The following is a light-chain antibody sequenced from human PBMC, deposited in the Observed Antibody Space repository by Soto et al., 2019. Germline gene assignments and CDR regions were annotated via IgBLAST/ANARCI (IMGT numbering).Light chain of an antibody. Sequence: QSVLTQPPSVSGAPGQRVTISCTGSSSNIGAGYDVHWYQQLPGTAPKLLIYGNSNRPSGVPDRFSCSKSGTSASLAITGLQGEDEADYYCQSYDGSLSGSLYVFGTGTKLTVL. CDR1: SSNIGAGYD. J-gene: IGLJ1*01. CDR2: GNS. CDR3: QSYDGSLSGSLYV. V-gene: IGLV1-40*01.